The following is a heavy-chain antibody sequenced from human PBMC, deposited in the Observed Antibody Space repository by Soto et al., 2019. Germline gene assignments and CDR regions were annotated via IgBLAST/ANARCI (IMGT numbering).Heavy chain of an antibody. CDR2: ISSSSSYI. D-gene: IGHD1-1*01. Sequence: GGSLILSCAASGFTFSSYSMNWVRQAPGKGLEWVSSISSSSSYIYYADSVKGRFTISRDNAKNSLYLQMNSLRAEDTAVYYCARSNWNYYFDYWGQGTLVTVSS. CDR3: ARSNWNYYFDY. V-gene: IGHV3-21*01. J-gene: IGHJ4*02. CDR1: GFTFSSYS.